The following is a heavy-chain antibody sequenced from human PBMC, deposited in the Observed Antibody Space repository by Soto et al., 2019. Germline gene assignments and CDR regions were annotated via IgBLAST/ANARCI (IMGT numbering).Heavy chain of an antibody. Sequence: GESLKISCKGSGYSFTNYWICWVRQMPGKGLEGMVIIYPGDSDTRYSPSFQGQVTISADKSINTTYLQWSSLKASDTAIYYCARQAAAGKYYYAMDVWGQGTTVTVSS. CDR2: IYPGDSDT. CDR1: GYSFTNYW. CDR3: ARQAAAGKYYYAMDV. V-gene: IGHV5-51*01. J-gene: IGHJ6*02. D-gene: IGHD6-13*01.